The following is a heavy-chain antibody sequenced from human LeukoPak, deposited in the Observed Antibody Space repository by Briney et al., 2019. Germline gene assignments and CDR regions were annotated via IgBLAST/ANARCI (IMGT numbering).Heavy chain of an antibody. D-gene: IGHD3-10*01. V-gene: IGHV1-69*04. Sequence: GASVKVSCKASGYTFTGYYMHWVRQAPGQGLEWMGRIIPILGIANYAQKFQGRVTITADKSTSTAYMELSSLRSEDTAVYYCARDETSMVRGVIRFDYWGQGTLVTVSS. CDR2: IIPILGIA. CDR1: GYTFTGYY. J-gene: IGHJ4*02. CDR3: ARDETSMVRGVIRFDY.